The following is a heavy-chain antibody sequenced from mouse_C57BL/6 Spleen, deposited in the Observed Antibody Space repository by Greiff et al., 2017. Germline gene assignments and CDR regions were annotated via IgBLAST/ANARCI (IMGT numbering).Heavy chain of an antibody. Sequence: QVQLQQSGAELVRPGASVTLSCKASGYTFTDYEMHWVKQTPVHGLEWIGAIDPETGGTAYNQKFKGKAILTADKSSSTAYMELRSLTSEDSAVYYCTSRGVTTGFAYWGQGTLVTVSA. CDR2: IDPETGGT. D-gene: IGHD2-2*01. J-gene: IGHJ3*01. CDR3: TSRGVTTGFAY. CDR1: GYTFTDYE. V-gene: IGHV1-15*01.